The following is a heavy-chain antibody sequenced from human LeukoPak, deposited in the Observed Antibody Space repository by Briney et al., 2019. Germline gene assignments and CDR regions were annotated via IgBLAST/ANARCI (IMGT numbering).Heavy chain of an antibody. CDR2: NRGSGGST. CDR1: GFTLRIYS. CDR3: AKERGPEISDAEYFQH. Sequence: GGSLSLSRAACGFTLRIYSMIWVREAPAKGREWVLVNRGSGGSTYYADTVKGRFTITRDNSKNTLYLQMSSLRADDTAVYYCAKERGPEISDAEYFQHWGQGTLATVS. J-gene: IGHJ1*01. V-gene: IGHV3-23*01. D-gene: IGHD3-3*02.